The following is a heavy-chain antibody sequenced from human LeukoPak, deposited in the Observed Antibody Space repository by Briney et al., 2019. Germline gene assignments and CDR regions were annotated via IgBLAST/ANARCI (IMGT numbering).Heavy chain of an antibody. Sequence: GGSLRLSCAASGFTFSSYEMHWVRQAPGKGLQWVSYISSSGSTIYYAGSVKGRFTISRDNAKNSLYLQMNSLRAEDTAVYYCARDVYNDDGIDYWGQGTLVTIAS. D-gene: IGHD3-22*01. J-gene: IGHJ4*02. CDR3: ARDVYNDDGIDY. CDR1: GFTFSSYE. V-gene: IGHV3-48*03. CDR2: ISSSGSTI.